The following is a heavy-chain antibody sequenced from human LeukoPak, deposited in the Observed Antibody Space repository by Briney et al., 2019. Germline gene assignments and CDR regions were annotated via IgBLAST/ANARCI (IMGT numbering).Heavy chain of an antibody. CDR3: AKESYYDFWSGYYNFDY. D-gene: IGHD3-3*01. V-gene: IGHV3-23*01. CDR2: ISGSGGST. J-gene: IGHJ4*02. Sequence: GGSLRLSCAASGFTFSSYAMSWVRQAPGKGLEWVSAISGSGGSTYYADSVKGRFTISSDNSKNTLYLQMNSLRAEDTAVYYCAKESYYDFWSGYYNFDYWGQGTLVTVSS. CDR1: GFTFSSYA.